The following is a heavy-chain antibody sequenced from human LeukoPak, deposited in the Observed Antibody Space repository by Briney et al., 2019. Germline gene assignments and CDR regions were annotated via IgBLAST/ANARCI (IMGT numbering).Heavy chain of an antibody. CDR3: AKDRGPYSSSYDY. J-gene: IGHJ4*02. Sequence: GGSLRLSCAASGFTFSNYAMRWVRQAPGKGLEWVSGISGSGDSTYYADSVKGRFTISRDNSKNTLYLQMNSLRAEDTAVYYCAKDRGPYSSSYDYWGQGTLVTVSS. D-gene: IGHD6-6*01. CDR2: ISGSGDST. V-gene: IGHV3-23*01. CDR1: GFTFSNYA.